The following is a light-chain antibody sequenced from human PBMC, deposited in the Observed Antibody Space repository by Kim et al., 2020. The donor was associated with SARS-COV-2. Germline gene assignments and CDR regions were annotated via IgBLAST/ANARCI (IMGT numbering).Light chain of an antibody. CDR1: SLRSYY. CDR2: GKN. Sequence: SSELTQDPAVSVALGQTVRITCQGDSLRSYYASWYQQKPGQAPVLVIYGKNNRPSGIPDRFSGSSSGNTASLTITGAQAEDEADYYCNSRDSSNNHVVLGGGPKLTVL. CDR3: NSRDSSNNHVV. J-gene: IGLJ2*01. V-gene: IGLV3-19*01.